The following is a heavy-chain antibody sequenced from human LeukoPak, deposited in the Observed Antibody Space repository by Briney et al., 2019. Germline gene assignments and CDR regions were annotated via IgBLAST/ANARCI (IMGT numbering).Heavy chain of an antibody. CDR2: IYYSGST. CDR3: ARRGSGWYVDY. D-gene: IGHD6-19*01. V-gene: IGHV4-59*08. Sequence: SETLSLTCTVSGGSISSYYWSWIRQPPGKGLEWIGYIYYSGSTNYNPSLKSRVTISVDTSKNQFSLKLSSVTAAGTAVYYCARRGSGWYVDYWGQGTLVTVSS. CDR1: GGSISSYY. J-gene: IGHJ4*02.